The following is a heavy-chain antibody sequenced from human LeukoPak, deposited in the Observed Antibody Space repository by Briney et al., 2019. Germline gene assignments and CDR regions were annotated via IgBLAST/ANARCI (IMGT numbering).Heavy chain of an antibody. CDR1: GFTYDDYA. D-gene: IGHD3-10*01. J-gene: IGHJ4*02. V-gene: IGHV3-9*01. CDR3: AKDTNYYGSGSFDY. Sequence: SGGSLRLSCAPSGFTYDDYAMHWVRPAREKGLEWVSGISWNSGSIGYADSVKGRFTISRDNAKNSLYLQMNSLRAEDTALYYCAKDTNYYGSGSFDYWGQGTLVTVSS. CDR2: ISWNSGSI.